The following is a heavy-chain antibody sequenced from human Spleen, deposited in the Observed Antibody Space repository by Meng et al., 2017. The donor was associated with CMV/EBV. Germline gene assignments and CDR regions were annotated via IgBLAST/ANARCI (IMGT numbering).Heavy chain of an antibody. J-gene: IGHJ4*02. CDR1: GGSISSYY. CDR3: ARDPTMTTVTTGSGY. CDR2: IYYSGST. Sequence: SGGSISSYYWSWIRQPPGKGLEWIGYIYYSGSTYYNPSLKSRVTISVDTSKNQFSLKLSAVTAADTAVYYCARDPTMTTVTTGSGYWGQGTLVTVSS. D-gene: IGHD4-17*01. V-gene: IGHV4-59*12.